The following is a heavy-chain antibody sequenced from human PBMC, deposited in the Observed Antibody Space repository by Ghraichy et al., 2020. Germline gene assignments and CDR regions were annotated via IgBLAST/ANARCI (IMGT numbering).Heavy chain of an antibody. D-gene: IGHD2-2*01. CDR1: GYTFTTYT. V-gene: IGHV1-3*01. CDR2: INAGNGDT. J-gene: IGHJ3*02. Sequence: ASVKVSCKASGYTFTTYTIHWVRQAPGQRLEWMGWINAGNGDTKYSQKFQGRVTFTRDTSASIAYMELSSLGSEDTAVYYCARVPPFSSTSDDAFDIWGQGTMVTVSS. CDR3: ARVPPFSSTSDDAFDI.